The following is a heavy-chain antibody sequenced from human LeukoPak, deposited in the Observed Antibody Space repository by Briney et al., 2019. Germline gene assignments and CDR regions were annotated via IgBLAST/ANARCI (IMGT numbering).Heavy chain of an antibody. J-gene: IGHJ2*01. Sequence: SETLSLTCTVSGGSISNYYWSWIRQPPGKGLEWIGYIYSSGSTNYNPSLKSRVTISVDTSKNQFSLNLSSVTAADTAVYYCARNCYYTSGSYWYFDLWGRGTLVSVSS. CDR2: IYSSGST. CDR1: GGSISNYY. V-gene: IGHV4-59*08. CDR3: ARNCYYTSGSYWYFDL. D-gene: IGHD3-22*01.